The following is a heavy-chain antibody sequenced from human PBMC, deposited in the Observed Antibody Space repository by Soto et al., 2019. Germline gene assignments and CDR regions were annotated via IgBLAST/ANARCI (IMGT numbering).Heavy chain of an antibody. J-gene: IGHJ3*02. D-gene: IGHD3-22*01. V-gene: IGHV3-48*03. CDR3: ARARHYYDSSGYLVTGAFDI. CDR1: GFTFSSYE. Sequence: PGGSLRLSCAASGFTFSSYEMNWVRQAPGKGLEWVSYISSSGSTIYYADSVKGRFTISRDNAKNSLYLQMNSLRAEDTAVYYCARARHYYDSSGYLVTGAFDIWGQGTMVTVSS. CDR2: ISSSGSTI.